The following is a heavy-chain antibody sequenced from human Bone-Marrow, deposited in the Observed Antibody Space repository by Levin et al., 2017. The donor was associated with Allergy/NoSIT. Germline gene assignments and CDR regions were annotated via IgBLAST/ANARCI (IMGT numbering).Heavy chain of an antibody. J-gene: IGHJ3*02. V-gene: IGHV3-30*04. Sequence: GGSLRLSCLVSGFTFSRYVLHWVRQAPGKGLEWVAVISHDETSIIYADSVRGRFTISKDNSKNTLYLQMDTLRDEDTAVYYCATAGPTSGYADAFEIWGQGTMVTVSS. CDR1: GFTFSRYV. CDR3: ATAGPTSGYADAFEI. CDR2: ISHDETSI. D-gene: IGHD3-22*01.